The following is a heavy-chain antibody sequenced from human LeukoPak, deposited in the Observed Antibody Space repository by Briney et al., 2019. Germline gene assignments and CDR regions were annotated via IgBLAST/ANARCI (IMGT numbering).Heavy chain of an antibody. CDR2: LFHSGAT. V-gene: IGHV4-38-2*02. Sequence: SETLSLTCSVSDYSITAGYYWGWIRQPPGKGLEWIGSLFHSGATYFTPSLKSRVAMSVDTSRNQFSLSLHSVTAADAAIYYCVRESGNGGHPLFDHWGQGTPVTVSP. J-gene: IGHJ4*02. CDR1: DYSITAGYY. D-gene: IGHD4-23*01. CDR3: VRESGNGGHPLFDH.